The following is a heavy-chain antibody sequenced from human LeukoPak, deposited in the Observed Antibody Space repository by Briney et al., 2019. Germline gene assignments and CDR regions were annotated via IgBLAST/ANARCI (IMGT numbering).Heavy chain of an antibody. V-gene: IGHV3-21*01. CDR2: ISSSSSYI. CDR3: ARARIAAAGHGFDP. CDR1: GFTFSSYS. D-gene: IGHD6-13*01. J-gene: IGHJ5*02. Sequence: GGSLRLSCAASGFTFSSYSMNWVRQAPGKGLEWVSSISSSSSYIYYADSVKGRFTISRDNAKNSLYLQMNSLRAEDTAVYYCARARIAAAGHGFDPWGQGTLVTVSS.